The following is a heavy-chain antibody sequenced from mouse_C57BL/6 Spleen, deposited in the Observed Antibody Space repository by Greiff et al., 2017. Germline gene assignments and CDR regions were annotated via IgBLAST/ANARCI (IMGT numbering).Heavy chain of an antibody. D-gene: IGHD1-1*02. CDR3: TAMGDSYFDY. V-gene: IGHV6-6*01. CDR2: IRNKANNHAT. J-gene: IGHJ2*01. Sequence: EVQLQESGGGFVQPGGSMKLSCAASGFTFSDAWMDWVRQSPEKGLEWVAEIRNKANNHATYFAESVKGRLTISRDYSKSSVYLQMNSLSAEYTGVYYCTAMGDSYFDYWGQGTTLTVSS. CDR1: GFTFSDAW.